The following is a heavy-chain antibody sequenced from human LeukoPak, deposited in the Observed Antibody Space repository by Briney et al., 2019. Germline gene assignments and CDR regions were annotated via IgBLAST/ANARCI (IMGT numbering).Heavy chain of an antibody. D-gene: IGHD3-22*01. CDR1: GGTFLNYA. CDR2: IIPILGIA. J-gene: IGHJ2*01. Sequence: SVKVSCKTSGGTFLNYAISWVRQAPGQGLEWMGRIIPILGIANYAQKFQERVTITRDMSTSTAYMELSSLRSEDTAVYYCAADSYYDSSGYSFLWYFDLWGRGTQITVSS. CDR3: AADSYYDSSGYSFLWYFDL. V-gene: IGHV1-69*04.